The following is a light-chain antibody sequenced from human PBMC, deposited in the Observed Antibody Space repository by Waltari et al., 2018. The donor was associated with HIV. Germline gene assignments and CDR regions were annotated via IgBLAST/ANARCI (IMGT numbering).Light chain of an antibody. CDR1: QGINNG. V-gene: IGKV1-NL1*01. J-gene: IGKJ2*01. Sequence: ASQGINNGLAWYQQKPGRAPKLLLSAASRLQSGVPSRFSGSASGTDYTLTISSLQPEDFATYYCQHYHGTPSFGQGTKLEIK. CDR3: QHYHGTPS. CDR2: AAS.